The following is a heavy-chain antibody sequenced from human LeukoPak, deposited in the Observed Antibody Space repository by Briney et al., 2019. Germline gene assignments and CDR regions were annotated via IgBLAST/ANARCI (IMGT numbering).Heavy chain of an antibody. V-gene: IGHV4-30-4*01. D-gene: IGHD3-10*01. CDR2: IYYSGST. Sequence: SETLSLTCTVSGGSISSGDYYWSWIRQPPGKGLEWIGYIYYSGSTYYNPSLKSRVTISVDTSKNQFSLKLSSVTAADTAVYYCASLYYYGSGSYAFDIWGQGTLVTVSS. J-gene: IGHJ4*02. CDR3: ASLYYYGSGSYAFDI. CDR1: GGSISSGDYY.